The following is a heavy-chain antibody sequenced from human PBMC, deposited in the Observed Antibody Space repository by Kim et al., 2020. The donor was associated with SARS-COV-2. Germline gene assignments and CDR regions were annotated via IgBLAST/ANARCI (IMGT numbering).Heavy chain of an antibody. J-gene: IGHJ4*02. V-gene: IGHV4-34*01. CDR3: ARGSRIVGAIYYFDY. D-gene: IGHD1-26*01. Sequence: SLKSRVTIAVGTSKNQFSLTLSSVTAADTAVYYCARGSRIVGAIYYFDYWGQGTLVTVSS.